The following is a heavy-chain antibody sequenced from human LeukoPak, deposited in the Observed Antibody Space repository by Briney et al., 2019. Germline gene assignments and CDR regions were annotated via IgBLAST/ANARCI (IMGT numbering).Heavy chain of an antibody. J-gene: IGHJ4*02. D-gene: IGHD3-16*02. CDR1: GYSISSGYY. CDR2: IYHSGGT. CDR3: ARGNLWPTCDYVWGSYRPLDY. V-gene: IGHV4-38-2*01. Sequence: SETLSLTCAVSGYSISSGYYWGWIRQPPGKGLEWIGSIYHSGGTYYNPSLKSRVTISVDTSKNQFSLKLSSVTAADTAVYYCARGNLWPTCDYVWGSYRPLDYWGQGTLVTVSS.